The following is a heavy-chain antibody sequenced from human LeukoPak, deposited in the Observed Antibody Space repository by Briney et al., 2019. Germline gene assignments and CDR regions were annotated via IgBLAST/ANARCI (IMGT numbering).Heavy chain of an antibody. CDR1: GGSISSYY. D-gene: IGHD6-13*01. CDR2: IYYSGST. Sequence: SETLSLTCTVSGGSISSYYWSWIRQPPGKGLEWIGYIYYSGSTNYNPSLKSRVTISVDTSKNQFSLKLSSVTAADTAVYYCARASSSWYYFDYWGQGTLVTVSS. CDR3: ARASSSWYYFDY. V-gene: IGHV4-59*01. J-gene: IGHJ4*02.